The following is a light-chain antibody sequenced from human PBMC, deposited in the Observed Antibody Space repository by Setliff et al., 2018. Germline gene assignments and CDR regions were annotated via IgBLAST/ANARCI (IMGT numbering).Light chain of an antibody. J-gene: IGLJ1*01. CDR2: STN. CDR1: SGSVSSNYS. V-gene: IGLV8-61*01. CDR3: VLNMGSGIYV. Sequence: QTVVTQEPSFSVSPGGTVTLTCGLNSGSVSSNYSPSWYQQTPGQAPRTLIYSTNTRSSEVPDRFSGSILGNKAALTITGAQADDESDYYCVLNMGSGIYVFGSGTKGTVL.